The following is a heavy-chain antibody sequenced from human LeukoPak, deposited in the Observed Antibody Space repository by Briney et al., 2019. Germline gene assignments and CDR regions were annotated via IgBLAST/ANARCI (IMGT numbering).Heavy chain of an antibody. Sequence: GGSLRLSXAASGFTFSSYSMNWVRQAPGRGLEWVSSISSSSTYIYYADSVKGRFSISRDNAKNSLCLQMNSLRAEDTAVCYCVRDMTTATTCYLQHWGQGTLVTVSS. CDR3: VRDMTTATTCYLQH. CDR2: ISSSSTYI. J-gene: IGHJ1*01. V-gene: IGHV3-21*01. CDR1: GFTFSSYS. D-gene: IGHD4-17*01.